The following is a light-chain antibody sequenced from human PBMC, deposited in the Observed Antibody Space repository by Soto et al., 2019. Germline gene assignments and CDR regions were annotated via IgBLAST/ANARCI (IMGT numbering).Light chain of an antibody. CDR1: QRVSSNY. CDR3: QYYGGSPPEHT. CDR2: DTS. J-gene: IGKJ2*01. V-gene: IGKV3-20*01. Sequence: EIVLTQFPGTLSLSPGERATLSCRAGQRVSSNYVAWYRQKPGQAPRLLIYDTSSRATGIPDRFSGGGSGTDFTLTISRLEAEDVAVYSCQYYGGSPPEHTFGQGTKLEI.